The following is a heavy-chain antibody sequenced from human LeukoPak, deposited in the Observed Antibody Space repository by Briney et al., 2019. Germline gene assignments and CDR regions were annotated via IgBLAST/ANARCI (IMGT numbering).Heavy chain of an antibody. V-gene: IGHV2-70*11. CDR3: ARITVATRGFDY. J-gene: IGHJ4*02. Sequence: SGPALVKPTQTLTLTCTFSGFSPTTSGMCVSWLRQPPGKALEWLARIDWDDDRRYTTSLKTRLTMSKDTSKNQVVLTMTNMDPVDTATYYCARITVATRGFDYWGQGTLVTVSS. CDR1: GFSPTTSGMC. D-gene: IGHD4-23*01. CDR2: IDWDDDR.